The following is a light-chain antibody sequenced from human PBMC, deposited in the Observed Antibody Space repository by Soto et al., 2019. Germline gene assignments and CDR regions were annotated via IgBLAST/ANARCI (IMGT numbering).Light chain of an antibody. CDR1: QSISSY. CDR2: AAS. J-gene: IGKJ5*01. V-gene: IGKV1-39*01. CDR3: QQLNTYPIT. Sequence: DIQMTQSPSSLSASVGDRVTITCRASQSISSYLNWYQQKPGKAPNLLIYAASSLQSGVPSRFGGSGSGTDFTLTISSLQPEDFATYYCQQLNTYPITFGQGTRLEI.